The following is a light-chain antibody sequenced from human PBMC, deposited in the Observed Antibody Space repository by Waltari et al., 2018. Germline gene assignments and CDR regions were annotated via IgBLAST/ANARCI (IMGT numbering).Light chain of an antibody. J-gene: IGLJ2*01. V-gene: IGLV1-47*01. Sequence: QSVLTQPPSASGTPGQTVTISCSGSSSNIGPNYVYWYQQLPGTAPKFLIYRNDQRASGVPGRFSGPKSGTSASLAISGLRSEDEADYYGATWDDSLSGPSVVFGGGTKLTVL. CDR1: SSNIGPNY. CDR2: RND. CDR3: ATWDDSLSGPSVV.